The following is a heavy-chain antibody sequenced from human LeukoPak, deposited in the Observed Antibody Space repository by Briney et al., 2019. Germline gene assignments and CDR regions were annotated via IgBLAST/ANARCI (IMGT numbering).Heavy chain of an antibody. V-gene: IGHV1-69*11. D-gene: IGHD6-6*01. J-gene: IGHJ4*02. CDR2: IIPFLGTT. CDR3: ARSSSPKGYFDY. CDR1: GGVFTTYA. Sequence: ASVKVSCKASGGVFTTYAISWVRQAPGQGLEWMGSIIPFLGTTNYAQKFQGRVTITTDESTSTAYMELSSLRSEDTAVYYCARSSSPKGYFDYWGQGTLVTVSS.